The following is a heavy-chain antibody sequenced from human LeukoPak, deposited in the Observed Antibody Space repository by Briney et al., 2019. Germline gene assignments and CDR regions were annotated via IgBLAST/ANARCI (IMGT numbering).Heavy chain of an antibody. CDR3: ARLYLPATRFAY. Sequence: SETLSLTCTVSGYSISSGYYWGWIRQPPGKGLEWIGRIYHSGSTYYNPSLKSRVTISVDTSKNQFSLKLTSVTAADTAVYCCARLYLPATRFAYWGQGTLVTVSS. D-gene: IGHD5-24*01. J-gene: IGHJ4*02. CDR1: GYSISSGYY. CDR2: IYHSGST. V-gene: IGHV4-38-2*02.